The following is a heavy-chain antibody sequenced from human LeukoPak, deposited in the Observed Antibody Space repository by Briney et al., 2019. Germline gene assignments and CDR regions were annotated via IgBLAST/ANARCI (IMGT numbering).Heavy chain of an antibody. Sequence: GESLKISCKGSGYSFTSYWIGWVRQAPGQGLEWMGWISAYNGNTNYAQKLQGRVTMTTDTSTSTAYMELRSLRSDDTAVYYCARDRYAIDYWGQGTLVTVSS. D-gene: IGHD3-16*01. CDR2: ISAYNGNT. J-gene: IGHJ4*02. CDR1: GYSFTSYW. CDR3: ARDRYAIDY. V-gene: IGHV1-18*04.